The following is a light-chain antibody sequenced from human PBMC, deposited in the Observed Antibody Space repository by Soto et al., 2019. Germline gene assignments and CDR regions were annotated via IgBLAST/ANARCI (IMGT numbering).Light chain of an antibody. V-gene: IGKV3-15*01. Sequence: EKVMTQSPATLSVSPGERATLSCRASQSVSSYLAWYQQKPGQAPRLLIYDASTRATGVPARFSGSGSGTEFPLTISSLQSEDLAVYYCQQYDDWPETFGQGTKVEIK. CDR2: DAS. J-gene: IGKJ1*01. CDR1: QSVSSY. CDR3: QQYDDWPET.